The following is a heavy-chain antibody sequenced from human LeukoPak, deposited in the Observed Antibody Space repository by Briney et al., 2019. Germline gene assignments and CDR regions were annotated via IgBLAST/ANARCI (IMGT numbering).Heavy chain of an antibody. D-gene: IGHD3-10*01. CDR2: ISDDGSNK. Sequence: GGSLRLSCAASGFTFSSYAMHWVRQAPGKGLEWVAAISDDGSNKYYADSVKGRFTISRDNSKNTLYLQMNSLRAEDTAVYYCARTQTATYYYGSGSYYNPVGYWGQGTLVTASS. CDR3: ARTQTATYYYGSGSYYNPVGY. J-gene: IGHJ4*02. V-gene: IGHV3-30-3*01. CDR1: GFTFSSYA.